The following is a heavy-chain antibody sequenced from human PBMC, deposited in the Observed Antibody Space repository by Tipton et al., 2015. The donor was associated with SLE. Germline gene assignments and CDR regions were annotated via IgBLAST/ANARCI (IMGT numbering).Heavy chain of an antibody. CDR1: GFSLRTYW. J-gene: IGHJ3*02. D-gene: IGHD3-10*01. CDR3: ARAPMYGSSDAFDI. V-gene: IGHV3-7*01. CDR2: INQYEREK. Sequence: SLRLSCATSGFSLRTYWMSWVRQAPGKGLEWVATINQYEREKYYVDSVKGRFTISRDNAKNSLYLQMNSLRAEDTAVYYCARAPMYGSSDAFDIWGQGTMVTVSS.